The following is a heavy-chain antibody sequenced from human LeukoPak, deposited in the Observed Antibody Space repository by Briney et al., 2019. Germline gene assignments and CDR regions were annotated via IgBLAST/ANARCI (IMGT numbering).Heavy chain of an antibody. J-gene: IGHJ5*02. CDR2: IIPILGIA. V-gene: IGHV1-69*04. CDR3: ASTIAAAGGNWFDP. CDR1: GGTFSSYA. D-gene: IGHD6-13*01. Sequence: ASVKVSCKASGGTFSSYAISWVRQAPGQGLEWMGRIIPILGIANYAQKFQGRVTITADKSTSTAYMELSSLRSEGTAVYYCASTIAAAGGNWFDPWGQGTLVTVSS.